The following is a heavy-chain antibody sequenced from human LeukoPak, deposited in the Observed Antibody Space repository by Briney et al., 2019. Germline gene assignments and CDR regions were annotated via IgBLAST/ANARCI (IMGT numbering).Heavy chain of an antibody. V-gene: IGHV5-51*01. Sequence: GESLKISCKGSGYSFTSYWIGWVRQMPGKGLEWMGIIYPGDSDTRYSPSFQGQVTISADKSISTAYLQWSSLKASDTAMYYCARQYCSGGSCYPNYFDYWGQGTLVTVSS. J-gene: IGHJ4*02. CDR2: IYPGDSDT. CDR1: GYSFTSYW. CDR3: ARQYCSGGSCYPNYFDY. D-gene: IGHD2-15*01.